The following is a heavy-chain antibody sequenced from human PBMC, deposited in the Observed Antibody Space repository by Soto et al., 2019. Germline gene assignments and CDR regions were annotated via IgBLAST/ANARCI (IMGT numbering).Heavy chain of an antibody. CDR2: INHSGST. CDR3: ARTHLRFLEWAYYYYGMDV. Sequence: PXATLSLTCAVYGGSFSGYYWSWIRQPPGKGLEWIEEINHSGSTNYNPSLKSRVTISVDTSKNQFSLKLSSVTAADTAVYYCARTHLRFLEWAYYYYGMDVWGQGTTVTVSS. J-gene: IGHJ6*02. V-gene: IGHV4-34*01. CDR1: GGSFSGYY. D-gene: IGHD3-3*01.